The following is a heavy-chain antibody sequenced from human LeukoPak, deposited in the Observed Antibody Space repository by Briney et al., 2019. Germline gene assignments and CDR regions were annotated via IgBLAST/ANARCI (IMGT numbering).Heavy chain of an antibody. CDR1: GGSFSGYY. CDR3: AGPSWYYYDSSGYSH. D-gene: IGHD3-22*01. Sequence: SETLSLTCAVYGGSFSGYYWSWIRQPPGKGLEWIGEINHSGSTNYNPSLKGRVTISVDTSKNQFSLKLSSVTAADTAVYYCAGPSWYYYDSSGYSHWGQGTLVTVSS. J-gene: IGHJ4*02. V-gene: IGHV4-34*01. CDR2: INHSGST.